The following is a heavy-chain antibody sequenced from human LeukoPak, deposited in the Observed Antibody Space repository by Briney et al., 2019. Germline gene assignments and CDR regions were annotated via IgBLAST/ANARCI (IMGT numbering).Heavy chain of an antibody. D-gene: IGHD3-22*01. V-gene: IGHV1-8*01. Sequence: ASVKVSCKASGYTFTSYDINWVRQATGQGLEWMGWMNPNSGNTGYAQKFQGRVTMTRNTSISTAYMELSSLRSEDTAVYYCARGGKRYYYDSSGYYYTYDYYYGMDVWGQGTTVTVSS. CDR3: ARGGKRYYYDSSGYYYTYDYYYGMDV. CDR1: GYTFTSYD. CDR2: MNPNSGNT. J-gene: IGHJ6*02.